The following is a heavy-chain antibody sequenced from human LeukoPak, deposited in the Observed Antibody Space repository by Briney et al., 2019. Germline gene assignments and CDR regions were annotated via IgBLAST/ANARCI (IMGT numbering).Heavy chain of an antibody. CDR1: GGTFSSYA. V-gene: IGHV1-69*06. D-gene: IGHD3-3*01. J-gene: IGHJ3*02. Sequence: SVKVSCKASGGTFSSYAISWVRQAPGQGLEWMGRIIPIFGTANYAQKFQGRVTMTEDTSTDTAYMELSSLRSEDTAVYYCATNRQIMILGVVIMPAFDIWGQGTMVTVSS. CDR3: ATNRQIMILGVVIMPAFDI. CDR2: IIPIFGTA.